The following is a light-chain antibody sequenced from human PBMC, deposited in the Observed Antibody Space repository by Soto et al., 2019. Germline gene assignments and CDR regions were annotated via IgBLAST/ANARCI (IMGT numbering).Light chain of an antibody. Sequence: IELTQSPSCLSASVGDRVTITCPASQGISSYLAWYQQKTGKDPKLLIYAAYTLQSGVTSRFSGSASGTDFTLTISSLQREDFAPYYCHQLNSYPITFGQRTRLDIK. CDR3: HQLNSYPIT. CDR2: AAY. V-gene: IGKV1-9*01. CDR1: QGISSY. J-gene: IGKJ5*01.